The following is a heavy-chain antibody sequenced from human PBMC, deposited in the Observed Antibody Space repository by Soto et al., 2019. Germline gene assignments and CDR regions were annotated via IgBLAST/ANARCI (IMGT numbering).Heavy chain of an antibody. Sequence: QVQLVESGGGVVQPGRSLRLSCAASGFSFSSYGMHWVRQAPGKGLEWEAVISYDGSINYYADSVKGRFTISRDNSKNTLYLQMNSLRAEDTGVYYCAKGSGYGDYVGDYWGQGSLVTVSS. J-gene: IGHJ4*02. V-gene: IGHV3-30*18. CDR2: ISYDGSIN. CDR1: GFSFSSYG. D-gene: IGHD4-17*01. CDR3: AKGSGYGDYVGDY.